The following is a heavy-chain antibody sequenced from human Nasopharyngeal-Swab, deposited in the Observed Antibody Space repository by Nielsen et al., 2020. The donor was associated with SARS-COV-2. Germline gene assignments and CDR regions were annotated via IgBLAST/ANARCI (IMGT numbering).Heavy chain of an antibody. CDR1: GYSFTSYW. CDR2: IDPSDSYT. CDR3: ARHSEYYYGSGSYTPLDY. Sequence: GESLKISCKGSGYSFTSYWISWVRRMPGKGLEWMGRIDPSDSYTNYSPSFQGHVTISADKSISTAYLQWSSLKASDTAMYYCARHSEYYYGSGSYTPLDYWGQGTLVTVSS. D-gene: IGHD3-10*01. J-gene: IGHJ4*02. V-gene: IGHV5-10-1*01.